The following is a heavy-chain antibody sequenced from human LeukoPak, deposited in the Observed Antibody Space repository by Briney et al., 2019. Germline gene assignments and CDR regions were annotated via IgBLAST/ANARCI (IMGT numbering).Heavy chain of an antibody. V-gene: IGHV4-34*01. Sequence: SETLSLTCAVYGGSFSGYYWSWIRQPPGKGLEWIGEINHSGSTNYNPSLKSRVTISVDTSKNQFSLKLSSVTAADTAVYYCVRWQSGSMFHPPWGQGTLVTVSS. CDR1: GGSFSGYY. J-gene: IGHJ5*02. CDR2: INHSGST. D-gene: IGHD3-10*02. CDR3: VRWQSGSMFHPP.